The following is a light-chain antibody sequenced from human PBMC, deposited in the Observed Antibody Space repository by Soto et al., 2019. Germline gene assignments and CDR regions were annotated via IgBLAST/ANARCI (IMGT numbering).Light chain of an antibody. J-gene: IGKJ1*01. Sequence: DIQITQSPSTLSASVGDRITITCRASQSIDTWLAWHQKKPGKAPKLLTYKASFLESGVPSRFSGSGSGTEFILTISSLQPDDFATYDCQQYKTCSGTFGQGPKVEIK. CDR1: QSIDTW. V-gene: IGKV1-5*03. CDR2: KAS. CDR3: QQYKTCSGT.